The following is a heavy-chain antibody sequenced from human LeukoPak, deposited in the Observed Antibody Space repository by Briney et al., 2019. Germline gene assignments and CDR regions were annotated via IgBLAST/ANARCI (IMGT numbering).Heavy chain of an antibody. V-gene: IGHV3-21*01. CDR1: GFTFSSYS. CDR3: ARDFSRAYYYYMDV. Sequence: GGSLRLSWAASGFTFSSYSMNWVRQAPGKGLEWVSSISSSSSYIYYADSVKGRFTISRDNAKNSLYLQMNSLRAEDTAVYYCARDFSRAYYYYMDVWGKGTTVTVSS. CDR2: ISSSSSYI. J-gene: IGHJ6*03. D-gene: IGHD2/OR15-2a*01.